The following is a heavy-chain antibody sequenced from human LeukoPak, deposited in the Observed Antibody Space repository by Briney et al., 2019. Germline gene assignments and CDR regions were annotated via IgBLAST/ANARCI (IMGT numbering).Heavy chain of an antibody. J-gene: IGHJ4*02. CDR1: GFTFSSYG. Sequence: GGSLRLSCAASGFTFSSYGMHWVRQAPGKGLEWVAVISYDGSNKYYADSVKGRFTISRDNSKSTLYLQMNSLRAEDTAVYYCAKTGGESQGFDYWGQGTLVTVSS. V-gene: IGHV3-30*18. D-gene: IGHD3-16*01. CDR2: ISYDGSNK. CDR3: AKTGGESQGFDY.